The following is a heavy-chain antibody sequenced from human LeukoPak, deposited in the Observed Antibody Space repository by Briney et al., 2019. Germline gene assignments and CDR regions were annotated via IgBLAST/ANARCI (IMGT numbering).Heavy chain of an antibody. D-gene: IGHD6-6*01. CDR2: IYYSGST. Sequence: SETLSLTCTVSGGSISSHYWSWIRQPPGKGLEWIGYIYYSGSTNYNPSLKSRVTISVDTSKNQFSLKLSSVTAEDTAVYYCARGPIAARAYYYYYMDVWGKGTTVTVSS. CDR1: GGSISSHY. V-gene: IGHV4-59*11. CDR3: ARGPIAARAYYYYYMDV. J-gene: IGHJ6*03.